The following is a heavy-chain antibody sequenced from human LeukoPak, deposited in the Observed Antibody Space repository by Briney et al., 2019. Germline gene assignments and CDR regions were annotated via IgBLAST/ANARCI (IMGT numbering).Heavy chain of an antibody. J-gene: IGHJ6*03. CDR3: AKIAGGVPNQLLYAGYYYYYMDV. CDR1: GFTFSSYG. D-gene: IGHD2-2*02. Sequence: HPGGSLRLSCAASGFTFSSYGMHWVRQAPGKGLEWVAFIRYDGSNKYYADSVKGRFTISRDNSKNTLHLQMNSLRAEDTAVYYCAKIAGGVPNQLLYAGYYYYYMDVWGKGTTVTVSS. V-gene: IGHV3-30*02. CDR2: IRYDGSNK.